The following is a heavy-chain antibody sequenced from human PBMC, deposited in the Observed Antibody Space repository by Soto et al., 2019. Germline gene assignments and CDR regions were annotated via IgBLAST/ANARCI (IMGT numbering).Heavy chain of an antibody. Sequence: QLQLQESGPGLVKPSATLSLTCTVSGGSISSSSYYWGRYRQPPGKGLEWIGSIYYSGSTYYNPSLKSRVTISVDTSKNQFSLKLSSVTAADTAVYYCARRLLAVAGPRGQGDFDYWGQGTLVTVSS. V-gene: IGHV4-39*01. D-gene: IGHD6-19*01. CDR2: IYYSGST. CDR1: GGSISSSSYY. CDR3: ARRLLAVAGPRGQGDFDY. J-gene: IGHJ4*02.